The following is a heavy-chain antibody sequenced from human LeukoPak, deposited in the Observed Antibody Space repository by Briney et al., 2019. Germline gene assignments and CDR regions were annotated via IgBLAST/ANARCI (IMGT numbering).Heavy chain of an antibody. Sequence: GGSLGLSCAATGFTFSSYEMNWVGKAPGKGLEWVSYISSSGSTIYYADSVKGRFTISRDNAKNSLYLQMNSLRAEDTAVYYCARIPRGISGMDVWGKGTTVTVSS. CDR2: ISSSGSTI. V-gene: IGHV3-48*03. J-gene: IGHJ6*04. CDR1: GFTFSSYE. CDR3: ARIPRGISGMDV. D-gene: IGHD2-15*01.